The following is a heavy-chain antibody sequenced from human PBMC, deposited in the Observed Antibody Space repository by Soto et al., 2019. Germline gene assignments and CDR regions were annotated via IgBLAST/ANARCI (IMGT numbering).Heavy chain of an antibody. CDR3: AKRATTVPTPGNYFDC. D-gene: IGHD2-15*01. CDR2: LTRTGTT. CDR1: GFSFSDYS. J-gene: IGHJ4*02. Sequence: VGSLRLSCVASGFSFSDYSMTWVRQGPDRGLEWVATLTRTGTTFYADSVKGRFTISRDNSRSTLALQMYSLRAEDTARYYCAKRATTVPTPGNYFDCWGQGTLVTVSS. V-gene: IGHV3-23*01.